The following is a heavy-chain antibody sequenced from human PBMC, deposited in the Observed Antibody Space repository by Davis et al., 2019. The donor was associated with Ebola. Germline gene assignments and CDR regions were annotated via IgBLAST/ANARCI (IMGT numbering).Heavy chain of an antibody. CDR2: IWYDGSNK. J-gene: IGHJ3*02. V-gene: IGHV3-33*08. CDR1: GFTFSSYA. CDR3: ARDWAKVHDI. D-gene: IGHD1-1*01. Sequence: GESLKISCAASGFTFSSYAMHWVRQAPGKGLEWVAVIWYDGSNKYYADSVKGRFTISRDNAKNSLYLQMNSLRAEDTAVYYCARDWAKVHDIWGRGTMVTVSS.